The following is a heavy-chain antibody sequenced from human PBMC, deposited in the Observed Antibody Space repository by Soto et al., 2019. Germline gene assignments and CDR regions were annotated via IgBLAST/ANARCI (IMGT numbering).Heavy chain of an antibody. V-gene: IGHV4-31*03. Sequence: QVQLQESGPGLVKPSQILSLTCSVSGGSINSGTYYWTWIRQYPGKCLEWVGYILSSGTTFYNPSLQNRLIVSVDTSKTQFSLRLSSVPAADTALYYCARARGYNNGYSSFPIEFWGQGALVTVSS. CDR3: ARARGYNNGYSSFPIEF. CDR1: GGSINSGTYY. CDR2: ILSSGTT. D-gene: IGHD5-18*01. J-gene: IGHJ4*02.